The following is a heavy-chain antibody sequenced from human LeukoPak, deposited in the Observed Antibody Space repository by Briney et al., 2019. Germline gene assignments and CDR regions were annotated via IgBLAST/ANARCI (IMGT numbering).Heavy chain of an antibody. CDR2: ISYDGSNK. CDR1: GFTFSSYG. J-gene: IGHJ1*01. CDR3: ANPYCGGDCYTSYFQH. D-gene: IGHD2-21*02. Sequence: GGSLRLSCAASGFTFSSYGMHWVRQAPGKGLEWVEVISYDGSNKYYADSVMGRFTVSRDNSKNTLYLQMNSLRAEDTAVYYCANPYCGGDCYTSYFQHWGQGTLVTVSS. V-gene: IGHV3-30*18.